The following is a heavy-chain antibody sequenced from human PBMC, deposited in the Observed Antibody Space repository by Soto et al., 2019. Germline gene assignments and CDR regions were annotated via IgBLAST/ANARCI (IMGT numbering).Heavy chain of an antibody. CDR3: AKGGGDYSWFDP. CDR2: VSYNGGST. V-gene: IGHV3-23*01. CDR1: GFTFSNFA. J-gene: IGHJ5*02. Sequence: EVQVLQSGGGLVQPGGSLRLSCAASGFTFSNFAMSWVRQAPGKGLEWVSTVSYNGGSTYYADSVKGRLSISRDNSWNTLYLQMNSLRAEDTAIYYCAKGGGDYSWFDPWGQGTLVTVSS. D-gene: IGHD4-17*01.